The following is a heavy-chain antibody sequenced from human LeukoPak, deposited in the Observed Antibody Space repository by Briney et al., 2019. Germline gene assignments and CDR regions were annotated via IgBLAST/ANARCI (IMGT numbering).Heavy chain of an antibody. D-gene: IGHD4-17*01. V-gene: IGHV4-59*01. CDR3: ARGSEYGDQGVDY. Sequence: SETLSLNCTVSGGSISSYYWSWIRQPPGKGLEWIRYIYYSGSTNYNPSLKSRVTISVDTSKNQFSLKLSSVTAADTAVYYCARGSEYGDQGVDYWGQGTLVTVSS. CDR1: GGSISSYY. CDR2: IYYSGST. J-gene: IGHJ4*02.